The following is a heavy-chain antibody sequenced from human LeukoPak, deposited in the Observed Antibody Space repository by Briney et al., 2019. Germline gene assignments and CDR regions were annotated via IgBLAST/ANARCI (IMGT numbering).Heavy chain of an antibody. CDR1: GYSFASYW. V-gene: IGHV5-51*01. J-gene: IGHJ4*02. CDR3: ARQYYDILTGYYELYYFDY. D-gene: IGHD3-9*01. CDR2: IYPGDSDT. Sequence: GESLKISCKGSGYSFASYWIGWVRQMPGKGLEWMGIIYPGDSDTRYSPSFQGQFTISADKSISTAYLQRSSLKASDTAMYYYARQYYDILTGYYELYYFDYWGQGTLVTVSS.